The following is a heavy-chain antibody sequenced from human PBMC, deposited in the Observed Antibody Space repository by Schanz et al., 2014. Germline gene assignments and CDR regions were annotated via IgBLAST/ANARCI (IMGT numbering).Heavy chain of an antibody. J-gene: IGHJ4*02. CDR2: ISYHGSER. V-gene: IGHV3-33*05. D-gene: IGHD3-10*01. CDR1: GFTFSAYG. CDR3: VKEGTVVSGSPRDY. Sequence: QVQLVESGGGVVQPGRSLRLSCAASGFTFSAYGMHWVRQAPGSGLEWVAVISYHGSERYYADSVKGRFTISRDNSKNTLDLQMSSLRADDTAVYYCVKEGTVVSGSPRDYWGQGALVTVSS.